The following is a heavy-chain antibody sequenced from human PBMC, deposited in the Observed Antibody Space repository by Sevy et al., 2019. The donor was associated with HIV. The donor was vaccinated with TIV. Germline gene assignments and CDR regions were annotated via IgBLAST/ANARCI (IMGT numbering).Heavy chain of an antibody. Sequence: GGSLRLSCAASGFTFSDYYMSWIRQAPGKGLEWVSYISSSGSTIYYAESVEGRVTISRDNAHNSLYLQMNSLRVEDTAVYYCARNERTRANWFDPWVQGTLVTVSS. J-gene: IGHJ5*02. CDR2: ISSSGSTI. V-gene: IGHV3-11*04. CDR3: ARNERTRANWFDP. CDR1: GFTFSDYY.